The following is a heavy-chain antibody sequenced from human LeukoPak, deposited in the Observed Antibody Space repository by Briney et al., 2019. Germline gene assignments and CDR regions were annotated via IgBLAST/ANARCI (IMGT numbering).Heavy chain of an antibody. CDR3: AKGVDASGIYYYFYMDV. CDR2: ISGSGGGR. CDR1: GFTFSNFA. V-gene: IGHV3-23*01. Sequence: PGGSLRLSCAASGFTFSNFAMTWVRQAPGKGLEWVSGISGSGGGRHYADSVKGRFTISRDNSKNTLYLQMNNLRAEDTAVYYCAKGVDASGIYYYFYMDVWGKGTTVTVSS. D-gene: IGHD3-16*01. J-gene: IGHJ6*03.